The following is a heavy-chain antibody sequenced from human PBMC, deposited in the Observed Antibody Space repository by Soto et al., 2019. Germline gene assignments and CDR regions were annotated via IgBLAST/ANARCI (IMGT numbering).Heavy chain of an antibody. CDR3: ARDNKGGDIRGFDY. Sequence: ASVKVSCKASGYTFTGYYVHWVRQAPGQGLEWMGWINPNSGDTYLAQRFQGRVTMNRDTSIGTAYMELRGLTSDDTAVYYCARDNKGGDIRGFDYWGQGTLVTVSS. D-gene: IGHD3-9*01. CDR1: GYTFTGYY. V-gene: IGHV1-2*02. CDR2: INPNSGDT. J-gene: IGHJ4*02.